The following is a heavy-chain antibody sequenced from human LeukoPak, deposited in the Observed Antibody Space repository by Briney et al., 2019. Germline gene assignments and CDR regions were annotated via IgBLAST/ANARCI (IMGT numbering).Heavy chain of an antibody. Sequence: GASVKVSCKASGYTFNSYGVSWVRQAPGQGLEWMGWISAYNGNTNYSQKLQGRVTMTTDTSTRTAYMEPRSLRSDDTAVYYCAREWKYCRSTSCGYYFDYWGQGTLVTVSS. J-gene: IGHJ4*02. CDR1: GYTFNSYG. CDR2: ISAYNGNT. D-gene: IGHD2-2*01. CDR3: AREWKYCRSTSCGYYFDY. V-gene: IGHV1-18*01.